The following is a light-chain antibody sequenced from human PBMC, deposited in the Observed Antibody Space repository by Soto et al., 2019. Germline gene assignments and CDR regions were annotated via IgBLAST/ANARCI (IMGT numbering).Light chain of an antibody. J-gene: IGKJ1*01. CDR2: KAS. CDR3: QQYNSYPRT. V-gene: IGKV1-5*03. CDR1: QGITKW. Sequence: DIQMTQSPSTLSASVGDRVTITCRASQGITKWLAWFQQKPGKAPKLLIYKASSLESGVPSRFSGSGYETEFTLTISSLQPDDFAPYYCQQYNSYPRTFGQGTKVDI.